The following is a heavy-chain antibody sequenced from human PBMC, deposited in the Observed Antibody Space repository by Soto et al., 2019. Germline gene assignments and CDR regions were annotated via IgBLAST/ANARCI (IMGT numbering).Heavy chain of an antibody. J-gene: IGHJ4*02. Sequence: QLQLQESGPGLVRPSETLSLTCTVSGGPIANNNYFWGWIRQPPGKGLEWIGSAAYSGGTYKNPSLKSRLTISVDTSKNQFSLKLTSVTAADTAVYYCAKVVVGATSHSDFDSWGQGTLVTVSS. D-gene: IGHD2-15*01. CDR2: AAYSGGT. V-gene: IGHV4-39*01. CDR3: AKVVVGATSHSDFDS. CDR1: GGPIANNNYF.